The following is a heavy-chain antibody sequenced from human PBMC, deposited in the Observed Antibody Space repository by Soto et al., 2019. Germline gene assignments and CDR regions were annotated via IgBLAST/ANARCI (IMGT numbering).Heavy chain of an antibody. CDR1: GFTFSSYA. CDR2: ISSSSSTR. J-gene: IGHJ6*02. Sequence: GGSLRLSCTGSGFTFSSYAMSWVRQAPGKGLEWVSYISSSSSTRNYADSVKGRFTISRDNAKNSLYLQMNSLRDEDTAVYYCAGVRREYYYYYYGMDVWGQGTTVTVSS. V-gene: IGHV3-48*02. CDR3: AGVRREYYYYYYGMDV.